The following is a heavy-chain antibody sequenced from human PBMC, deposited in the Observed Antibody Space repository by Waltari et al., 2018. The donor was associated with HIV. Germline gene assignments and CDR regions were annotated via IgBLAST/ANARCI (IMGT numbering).Heavy chain of an antibody. J-gene: IGHJ4*02. Sequence: QVQLVEAGGGVVQPGRSLRLSCTASGFIFRSYGMHWVRQAPGKGMEWVAVVWYYGNNKYYADSVKGRFTISRDNSKNTLYLQMNNLRVEDTAVYYCARTPYDTSGYCFDYWGQGTLVTVSS. CDR2: VWYYGNNK. CDR3: ARTPYDTSGYCFDY. V-gene: IGHV3-33*01. CDR1: GFIFRSYG. D-gene: IGHD3-22*01.